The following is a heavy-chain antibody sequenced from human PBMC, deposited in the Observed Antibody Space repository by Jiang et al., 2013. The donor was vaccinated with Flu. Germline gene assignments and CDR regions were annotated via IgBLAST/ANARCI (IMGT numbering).Heavy chain of an antibody. V-gene: IGHV4-59*01. CDR2: IYYSGST. CDR1: GGSISSYY. Sequence: VKPSETLSLTCTVSGGSISSYYWSWIRQPPGKGLEWIGYIYYSGSTNYNPSLKSRVTISVDTSKNQFSLKLSSVTAADTAVYYCAREIGQGSYPDYWGQGTLVTVSS. CDR3: AREIGQGSYPDY. D-gene: IGHD1-26*01. J-gene: IGHJ4*02.